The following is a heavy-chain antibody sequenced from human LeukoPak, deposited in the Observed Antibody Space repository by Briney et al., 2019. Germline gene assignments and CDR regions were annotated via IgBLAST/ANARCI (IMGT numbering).Heavy chain of an antibody. CDR1: GFTFSSYS. Sequence: PGGSLRPSCAASGFTFSSYSMNWVRQPPGKGLEWVSSISSSSSYIYYADSVKGRFTISRDNAKNSLYLQMNSLRAEDTAVYYCARGPVPQPKYYFDYCGRGTMVTVSS. D-gene: IGHD4-17*01. V-gene: IGHV3-21*01. CDR2: ISSSSSYI. J-gene: IGHJ4*02. CDR3: ARGPVPQPKYYFDY.